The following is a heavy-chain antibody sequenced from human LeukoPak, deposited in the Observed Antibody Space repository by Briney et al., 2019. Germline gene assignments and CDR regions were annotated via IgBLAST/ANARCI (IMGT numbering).Heavy chain of an antibody. D-gene: IGHD4-17*01. Sequence: GGSLRLSCAASGFTFADYAMLWVRQAPGKGLEGVSLISWDGGGTYYADSVKGRFTIAREDSKNSPYLQMNSLRPEDTALYYCAKEVYGRSYYFDYWGQGTLVTVSS. CDR2: ISWDGGGT. CDR3: AKEVYGRSYYFDY. V-gene: IGHV3-43D*04. CDR1: GFTFADYA. J-gene: IGHJ4*02.